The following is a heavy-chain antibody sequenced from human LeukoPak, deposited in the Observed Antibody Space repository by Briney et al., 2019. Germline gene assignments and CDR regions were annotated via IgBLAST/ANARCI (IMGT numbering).Heavy chain of an antibody. CDR1: GGSFSGYY. Sequence: SETLSLTCAVYGGSFSGYYWSWIRQPPGKGLEWIGEINHSGSTNYNPSLKSRVTISVDTSKSQFSLKLSSVTAADTAVYYCARGHGGITIFGKYDYWGQGTLVTVSS. CDR3: ARGHGGITIFGKYDY. D-gene: IGHD3-3*01. J-gene: IGHJ4*02. V-gene: IGHV4-34*01. CDR2: INHSGST.